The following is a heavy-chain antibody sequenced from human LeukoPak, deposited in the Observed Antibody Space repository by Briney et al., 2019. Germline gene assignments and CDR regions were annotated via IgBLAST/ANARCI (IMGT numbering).Heavy chain of an antibody. J-gene: IGHJ4*02. CDR2: IYYSGST. V-gene: IGHV4-59*01. CDR3: ARRSIAVAVDY. CDR1: GGSISSYY. D-gene: IGHD6-19*01. Sequence: SETLSLTCTVSGGSISSYYWSWIRQPPGKGLEWIGYIYYSGSTNYNPSLKSRVTISVDTSKNQFSLKLSSVTAADTAVYYCARRSIAVAVDYWGQGTLVTVSS.